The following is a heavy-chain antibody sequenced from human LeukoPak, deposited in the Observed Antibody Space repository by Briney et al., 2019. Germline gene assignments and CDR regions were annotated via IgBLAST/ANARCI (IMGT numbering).Heavy chain of an antibody. V-gene: IGHV1-18*01. CDR2: ISAYNGNT. J-gene: IGHJ4*02. Sequence: ASVKVSCKASGYTFTSYGISWVRQAPGQGLEWMGRISAYNGNTNYAQKLQGRVTMATDTSTSTAYMELRSLRSDDTAVYYCARLQGYYGDYRMDYWGQGTLVTVSS. D-gene: IGHD4-17*01. CDR3: ARLQGYYGDYRMDY. CDR1: GYTFTSYG.